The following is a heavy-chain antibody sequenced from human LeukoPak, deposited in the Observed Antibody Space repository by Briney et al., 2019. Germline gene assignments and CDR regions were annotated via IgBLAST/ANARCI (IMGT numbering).Heavy chain of an antibody. CDR1: GGSISSSNSY. CDR2: IYYSGNT. Sequence: KPSETLSLTCIVSGGSISSSNSYWGWIRQPPGKGLEWIGSIYYSGNTYYNSSLKSRVTISIDTSKNQFSLKLSSVTAADTAVYYCARAFSSGWWGNNWFDPWGQGTLVTVSS. V-gene: IGHV4-39*07. CDR3: ARAFSSGWWGNNWFDP. D-gene: IGHD6-19*01. J-gene: IGHJ5*02.